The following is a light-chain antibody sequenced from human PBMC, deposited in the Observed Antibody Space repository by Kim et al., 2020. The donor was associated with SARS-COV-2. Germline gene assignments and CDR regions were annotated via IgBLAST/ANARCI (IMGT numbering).Light chain of an antibody. Sequence: EIVMTQSPATLSVSPGERATLSCRASQSVSNNLAWYQHKPGQPPRLLIYGASTRATGVPDRFSGSGSGTDFTLTVSSLQSEDFAIYHFHQYNDWPPGDTFGQGTKLEI. CDR3: HQYNDWPPGDT. CDR1: QSVSNN. CDR2: GAS. V-gene: IGKV3-15*01. J-gene: IGKJ2*01.